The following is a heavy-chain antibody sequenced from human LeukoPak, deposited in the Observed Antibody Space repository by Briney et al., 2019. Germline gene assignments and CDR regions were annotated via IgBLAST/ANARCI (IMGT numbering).Heavy chain of an antibody. CDR3: ARDSSGWYHWFDP. Sequence: SETLSLTCTVSGDSISYYYWSWIRQPAGKGLERIGRISTSGSTNYNPSLKSRVTMSVDTSKNQFSLRLSSVTAADTAVYCCARDSSGWYHWFDPWGQGILVTVSS. J-gene: IGHJ5*02. V-gene: IGHV4-4*07. CDR1: GDSISYYY. D-gene: IGHD6-19*01. CDR2: ISTSGST.